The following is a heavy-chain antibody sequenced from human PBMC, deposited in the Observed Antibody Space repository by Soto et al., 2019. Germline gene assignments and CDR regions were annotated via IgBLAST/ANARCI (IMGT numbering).Heavy chain of an antibody. J-gene: IGHJ4*02. CDR2: MNPYTGKA. D-gene: IGHD6-25*01. CDR1: GYTFTTYD. Sequence: ASVKVSCKASGYTFTTYDINWVRQAPGQGLEWMGWMNPYTGKAGYAQKFQGRVTMTRDNSISTAYMELSSLRSEDTAVYYCARRKERSGPNYFDYWGLGTLVTVSS. CDR3: ARRKERSGPNYFDY. V-gene: IGHV1-8*01.